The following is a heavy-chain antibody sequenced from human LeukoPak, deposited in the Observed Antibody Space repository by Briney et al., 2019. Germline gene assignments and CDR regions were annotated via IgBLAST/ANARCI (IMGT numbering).Heavy chain of an antibody. CDR3: VKDSRYDVLTGSYVEIFDL. CDR1: GLAFNRQA. Sequence: GRLPRSSAAPGLAFNRQAMTRAGAGTGKGREWGSTILSGGDATFYAASFKGLFTISRDNSMNMLYLQMNSLIVDDAALYYCVKDSRYDVLTGSYVEIFDLWGEGTLVTVSS. J-gene: IGHJ3*01. V-gene: IGHV3-23*01. CDR2: ILSGGDAT. D-gene: IGHD3-9*01.